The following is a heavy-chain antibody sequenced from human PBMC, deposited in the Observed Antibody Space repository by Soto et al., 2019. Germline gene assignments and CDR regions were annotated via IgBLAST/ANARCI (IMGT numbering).Heavy chain of an antibody. J-gene: IGHJ4*02. CDR2: FDPEEGEN. V-gene: IGHV1-24*01. Sequence: GASVKVSCKVSGYTFRELSMHWVRQGPDKGLEWMGGFDPEEGENIRAQKFQGRVTMTEDTSTNTAHMELRSLRSDDTAVYYCAREHLEYGDYYDYWGQGTLVTVSS. CDR3: AREHLEYGDYYDY. D-gene: IGHD4-17*01. CDR1: GYTFRELS.